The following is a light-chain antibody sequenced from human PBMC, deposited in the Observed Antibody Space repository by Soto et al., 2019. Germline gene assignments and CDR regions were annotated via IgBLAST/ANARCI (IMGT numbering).Light chain of an antibody. CDR2: EVT. Sequence: QSVLAQPAPVSWAPGQSITISCTGTSSDIGSYDYVSWYQQHPGKALNLIIYEVTDRPSGVSNRFSGSKSGNTASLTISGLQAEDEADYYCSSFTSTSTRLFGSGTKVTVL. CDR3: SSFTSTSTRL. CDR1: SSDIGSYDY. J-gene: IGLJ1*01. V-gene: IGLV2-14*01.